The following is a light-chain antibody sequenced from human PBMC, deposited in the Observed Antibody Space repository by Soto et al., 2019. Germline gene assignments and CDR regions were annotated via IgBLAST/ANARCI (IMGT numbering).Light chain of an antibody. CDR2: RNN. J-gene: IGLJ3*02. CDR1: SSNIGSNY. Sequence: QAVVTPPPSASGTPGQRVTISCSGSSSNIGSNYVYWYQKLPGTAPKLLIYRNNQRPSGVPDRFSGSKSGTSASLAISGLRSEDEADYYCAAWDDSLSGWVFGGGTKLTVL. CDR3: AAWDDSLSGWV. V-gene: IGLV1-47*01.